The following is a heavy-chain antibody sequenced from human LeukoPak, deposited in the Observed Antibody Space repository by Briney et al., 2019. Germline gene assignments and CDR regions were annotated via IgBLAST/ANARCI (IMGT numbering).Heavy chain of an antibody. CDR1: GYTFTGHY. J-gene: IGHJ6*02. CDR3: ARDVRPYASGQMDV. V-gene: IGHV1-2*02. Sequence: ASVKLSCKASGYTFTGHYMHWVRLAPGQGLEWMGWISPKSGGTNYAQRFQDRVTMTRDTSISTAYMELSSLRSDDTAVYYCARDVRPYASGQMDVWGQGTPVTVSS. CDR2: ISPKSGGT. D-gene: IGHD3-10*01.